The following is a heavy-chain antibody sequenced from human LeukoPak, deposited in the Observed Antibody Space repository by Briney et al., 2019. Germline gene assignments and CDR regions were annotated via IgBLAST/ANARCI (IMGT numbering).Heavy chain of an antibody. V-gene: IGHV3-11*04. Sequence: GGSLRLSCAASGFTFSDYWIHWVRQAPGKGLEWVSYISSSGSTIYYADSVKGRFTISRDNAKNSLYLQMNSLRAEDTAVYYCARSNCGGDCYSGVYGYWGQGTLVTVSS. CDR1: GFTFSDYW. CDR2: ISSSGSTI. J-gene: IGHJ4*02. D-gene: IGHD2-21*02. CDR3: ARSNCGGDCYSGVYGY.